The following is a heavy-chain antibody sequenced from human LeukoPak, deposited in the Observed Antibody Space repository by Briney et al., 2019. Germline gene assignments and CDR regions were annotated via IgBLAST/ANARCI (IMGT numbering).Heavy chain of an antibody. Sequence: KPSETLSLTCTVSGGSINGNDYYWGWIRQPPGKGLEWIGSIYYSGSTYYNPSLKSRVTISVDTSKNQFSLKLSSVTAADTAVYYCARHTIITHGDGGPDYWGQGTLVTVSS. D-gene: IGHD4-17*01. J-gene: IGHJ4*02. CDR3: ARHTIITHGDGGPDY. V-gene: IGHV4-39*01. CDR1: GGSINGNDYY. CDR2: IYYSGST.